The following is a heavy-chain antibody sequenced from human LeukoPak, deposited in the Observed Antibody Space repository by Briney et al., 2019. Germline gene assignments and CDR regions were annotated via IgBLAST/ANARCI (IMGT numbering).Heavy chain of an antibody. J-gene: IGHJ4*02. V-gene: IGHV1-46*01. D-gene: IGHD4-17*01. CDR1: GNTFTSDY. CDR2: ISPSGDRT. CDR3: ARSSPAATVTIDY. Sequence: ASVKVSCKASGNTFTSDYIHWVRQAPGQGLEWMGVISPSGDRTTYAQKFQGRVTLIRDTSTSTAYMELSSLRSEDTAVYYCARSSPAATVTIDYWGQGTLVTVSS.